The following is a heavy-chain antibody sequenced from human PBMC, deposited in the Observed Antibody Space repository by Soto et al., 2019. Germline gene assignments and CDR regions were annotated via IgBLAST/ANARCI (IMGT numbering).Heavy chain of an antibody. CDR2: ISYDGSNK. CDR3: AKDRGTAMAFFDY. D-gene: IGHD2-2*01. V-gene: IGHV3-30*18. CDR1: GVTFSNYG. Sequence: PXGALKLSCAASGVTFSNYGMHWVRQAPGKGLEWVAIISYDGSNKYYGDSVKGRFTISRDNSKNMLYLRMNGLRAEDTAVYHCAKDRGTAMAFFDYWGQGTLVTVS. J-gene: IGHJ4*02.